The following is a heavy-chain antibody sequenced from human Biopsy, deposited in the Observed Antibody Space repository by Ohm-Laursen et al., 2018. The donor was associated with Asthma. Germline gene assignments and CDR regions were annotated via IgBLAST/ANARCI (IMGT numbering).Heavy chain of an antibody. CDR3: ARASVAASSNWFDP. CDR2: IHYSGST. J-gene: IGHJ5*02. Sequence: TPSLTCTVSGASIKTDDHYWSWLRRPPGKGLEWFGFIHYSGSTSYNPSLKGGVTISVDTSKNQFSLKLSSVTAADTAVYYCARASVAASSNWFDPWGQGTLVTVSS. D-gene: IGHD6-19*01. CDR1: GASIKTDDHY. V-gene: IGHV4-30-4*01.